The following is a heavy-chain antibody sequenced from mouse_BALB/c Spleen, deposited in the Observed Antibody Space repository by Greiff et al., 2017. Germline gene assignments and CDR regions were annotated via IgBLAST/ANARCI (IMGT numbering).Heavy chain of an antibody. CDR2: IRLKSNNYAT. CDR1: GFTFSNYW. V-gene: IGHV6-6*02. Sequence: EVMLVEPGGGLVQPGGSMKLSCVASGFTFSNYWMNWVRQSPEKGLEWVAEIRLKSNNYATHYAESVKGRFTISRDDSKSSVYLQMNNLRAEDTGIYYCTRSFAYWGQGTLVTVSA. CDR3: TRSFAY. J-gene: IGHJ3*01.